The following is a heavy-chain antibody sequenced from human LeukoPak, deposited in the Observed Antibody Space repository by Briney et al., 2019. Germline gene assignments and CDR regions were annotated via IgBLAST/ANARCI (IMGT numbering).Heavy chain of an antibody. CDR2: ISGSGVAT. CDR1: GFIFNSYA. V-gene: IGHV3-23*01. Sequence: GGSLRLSCAASGFIFNSYAMSWVRQAPGQGLEWVSAISGSGVATYYAGSVKGRFTISRDNSKNTLYLQMNTLRAEDTAVFYCARGLIPTSGFYSYFDCWGQGTLVTVST. D-gene: IGHD3-3*01. J-gene: IGHJ4*02. CDR3: ARGLIPTSGFYSYFDC.